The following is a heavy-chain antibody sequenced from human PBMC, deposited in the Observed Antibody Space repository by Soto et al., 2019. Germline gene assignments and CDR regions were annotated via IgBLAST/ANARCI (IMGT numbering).Heavy chain of an antibody. V-gene: IGHV3-15*07. Sequence: VGSLRLSCAASGFTFSNAWMNWVRQAPGKGLEWVGRIKSKTDGGTTDYAAPVKGRFTISRDDSKNTLYLQMNSLKTEDTAVYYCTTWGPCGGDCYAYYYYYYGMDVWGQGTTVTVSS. CDR1: GFTFSNAW. J-gene: IGHJ6*02. D-gene: IGHD2-21*02. CDR3: TTWGPCGGDCYAYYYYYYGMDV. CDR2: IKSKTDGGTT.